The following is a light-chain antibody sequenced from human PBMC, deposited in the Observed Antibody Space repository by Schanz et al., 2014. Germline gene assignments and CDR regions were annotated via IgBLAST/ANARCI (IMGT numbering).Light chain of an antibody. V-gene: IGLV2-14*01. Sequence: QSALTQPPSASGSPGQSVTISCTGTSSDVGAYNYVSWYQQYPGKAPKLMIYDVTNRPSGVSNRFSGSKSGNTASLTISGLQAEDEADYYCSSYTSSSTLGYVVFGGGTKLTVL. CDR1: SSDVGAYNY. J-gene: IGLJ2*01. CDR3: SSYTSSSTLGYVV. CDR2: DVT.